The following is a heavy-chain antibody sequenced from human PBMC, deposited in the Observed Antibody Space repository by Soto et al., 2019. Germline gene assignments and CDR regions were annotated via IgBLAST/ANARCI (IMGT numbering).Heavy chain of an antibody. CDR1: GFTFNSYA. CDR3: AKERASIITWGWYFDY. Sequence: EVQLLESGGGLVQPGGSLRLSCAASGFTFNSYAITWVRQAPGKGLEWVSAISATGGTTYYADSVKGRFTISRDNSKSTLYLQMSRLRAEDTAVYYCAKERASIITWGWYFDYWGQGTLVTVSS. D-gene: IGHD3-16*01. CDR2: ISATGGTT. V-gene: IGHV3-23*01. J-gene: IGHJ4*02.